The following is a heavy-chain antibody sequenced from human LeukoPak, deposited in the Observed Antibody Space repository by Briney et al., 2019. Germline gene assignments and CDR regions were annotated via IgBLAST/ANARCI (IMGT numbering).Heavy chain of an antibody. CDR3: AKDMGRYFDWFPLWPFDY. CDR1: GFTFDDYA. V-gene: IGHV3-9*01. J-gene: IGHJ4*02. CDR2: ISWNSGSI. D-gene: IGHD3-9*01. Sequence: GGSLRLSCAASGFTFDDYAMHWVRQAPGKGLEWVSGISWNSGSIGYADSVKGRFTISRDNAKNSLYLQMNSLRAEDTALYYCAKDMGRYFDWFPLWPFDYWGQGTLVTVSS.